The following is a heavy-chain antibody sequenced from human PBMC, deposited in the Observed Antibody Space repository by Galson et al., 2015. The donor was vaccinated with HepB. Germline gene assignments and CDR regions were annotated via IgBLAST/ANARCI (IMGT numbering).Heavy chain of an antibody. CDR1: GFIFSSYT. D-gene: IGHD3-3*01. CDR2: ISSGSGYI. J-gene: IGHJ4*02. CDR3: ARAVAKYDDLLAFDY. Sequence: SLRLSCAASGFIFSSYTMNWVRQAPGKGLEWIASISSGSGYINYSDTFKGRLTITRDTAKNSAYMQLNSLRAEDTAVYYCARAVAKYDDLLAFDYWGQGTLVTVSS. V-gene: IGHV3-21*01.